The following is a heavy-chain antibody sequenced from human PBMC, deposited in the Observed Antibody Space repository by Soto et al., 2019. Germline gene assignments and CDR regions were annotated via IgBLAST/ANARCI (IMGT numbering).Heavy chain of an antibody. CDR3: AKDSHDSSGYYLDY. CDR2: ISGIGGST. D-gene: IGHD3-22*01. Sequence: GGSLRLSCAASGFTFSSYAMSWVRQAPGKGLEWVSAISGIGGSTYYADSVKGRFTISRDNSKNTLYLQMNSLRAEDTAVYYCAKDSHDSSGYYLDYWGQGTLVTVSS. V-gene: IGHV3-23*01. CDR1: GFTFSSYA. J-gene: IGHJ4*02.